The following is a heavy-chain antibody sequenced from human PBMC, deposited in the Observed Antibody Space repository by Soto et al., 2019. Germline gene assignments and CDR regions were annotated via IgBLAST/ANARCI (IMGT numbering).Heavy chain of an antibody. D-gene: IGHD3-16*01. J-gene: IGHJ6*02. Sequence: ASVKVSCKASGYTFTGYYMHWVRQAPGQGLEWMGWINPNSGGTNYAQKFQSSDTMTRDTSISTAYMELSMLRSDDTAADYCARHYGWGSYPYYYGMDVWGQGTTVTVSS. CDR2: INPNSGGT. V-gene: IGHV1-2*02. CDR1: GYTFTGYY. CDR3: ARHYGWGSYPYYYGMDV.